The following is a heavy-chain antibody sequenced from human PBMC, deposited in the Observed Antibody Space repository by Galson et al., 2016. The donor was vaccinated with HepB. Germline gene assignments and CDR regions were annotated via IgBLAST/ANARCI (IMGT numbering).Heavy chain of an antibody. CDR3: AKHTRSGWSMFTPAHYNRFDR. D-gene: IGHD6-19*01. CDR1: GFTFSNYD. J-gene: IGHJ5*02. V-gene: IGHV3-23*01. Sequence: SLRLSCAASGFTFSNYDMSWVRQAPDMGLEWVAGISGSGTTTDYADSVKGRFTISRDDSKNTLFLQMNSLRGEDTAVFFCAKHTRSGWSMFTPAHYNRFDRWGRGTLVIVSS. CDR2: ISGSGTTT.